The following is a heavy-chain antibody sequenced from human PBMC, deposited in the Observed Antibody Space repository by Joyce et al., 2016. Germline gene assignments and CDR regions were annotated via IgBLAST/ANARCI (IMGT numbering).Heavy chain of an antibody. V-gene: IGHV3-7*03. CDR3: ARGMSSPGMDV. Sequence: EVQLVESGGGLVQPGESLRLSCAASGFNFRTYWMNWVRQAPGTGLEWVAKINEGGSETYYVDSVKGRFTISRGDAKNSLYLQMNTLRVEDTAVYYCARGMSSPGMDVWGRGTTVIVSS. J-gene: IGHJ6*02. CDR1: GFNFRTYW. D-gene: IGHD2-2*01. CDR2: INEGGSET.